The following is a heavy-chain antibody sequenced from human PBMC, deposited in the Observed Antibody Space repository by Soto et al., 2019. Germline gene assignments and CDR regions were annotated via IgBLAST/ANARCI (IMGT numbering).Heavy chain of an antibody. V-gene: IGHV3-23*01. CDR2: ISGSGGNTI. CDR1: GFTFSSYA. Sequence: PGGSLRLSCAASGFTFSSYAMSWVRQAPGKGLEWVSAISGSGGNTIHYAESVKGRFTISRDTVKKSVFLQMNSLRDDDTAVYYCARAESYYDTAGLYYWGQGTLVTVSS. J-gene: IGHJ4*02. D-gene: IGHD3-22*01. CDR3: ARAESYYDTAGLYY.